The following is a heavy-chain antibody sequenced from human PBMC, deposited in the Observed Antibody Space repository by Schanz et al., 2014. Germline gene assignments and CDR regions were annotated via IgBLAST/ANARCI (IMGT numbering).Heavy chain of an antibody. CDR3: ARGGGPEDVFDI. V-gene: IGHV1-69*02. CDR2: IIPILGIA. J-gene: IGHJ3*02. Sequence: QVQLVQSGAEVKKPGSSMKVSCKASGGTFNSYTINWVRQAPGQGLEWMGRIIPILGIANYAQKFQGRVTITADRSTSTAYMELSSLRSEDTAVYYCARGGGPEDVFDIWGQGTIHTVSS. D-gene: IGHD2-15*01. CDR1: GGTFNSYT.